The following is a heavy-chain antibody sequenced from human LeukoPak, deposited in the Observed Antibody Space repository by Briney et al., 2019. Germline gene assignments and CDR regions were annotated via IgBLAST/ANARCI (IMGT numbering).Heavy chain of an antibody. CDR3: ARGEEWFDP. J-gene: IGHJ5*02. Sequence: SETLSLTCAVYGGSFSGYYWSWIRQPPGKGLEWIGEINHSGSTNYNPSLKSRVTISVDTSKNQFSLELSSVTAADTAVYYCARGEEWFDPWGQGTLVTVSS. CDR2: INHSGST. CDR1: GGSFSGYY. V-gene: IGHV4-34*01.